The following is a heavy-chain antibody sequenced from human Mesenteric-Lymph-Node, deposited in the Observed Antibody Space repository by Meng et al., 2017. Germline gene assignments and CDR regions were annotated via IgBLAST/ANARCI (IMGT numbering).Heavy chain of an antibody. V-gene: IGHV3-9*01. Sequence: SLKISCAASGFTFEDYAMHWVRQAPGKGLEWVSGISWNSGSIGYADSVKGRFTIFRDNAKNSLYLQMNSLRAEDTAVYYCAKTGSNGWYLDYWGQGTLVTVSS. CDR1: GFTFEDYA. CDR2: ISWNSGSI. CDR3: AKTGSNGWYLDY. J-gene: IGHJ4*02. D-gene: IGHD6-19*01.